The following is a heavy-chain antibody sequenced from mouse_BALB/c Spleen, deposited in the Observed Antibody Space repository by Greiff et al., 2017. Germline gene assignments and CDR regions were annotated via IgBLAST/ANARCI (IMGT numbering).Heavy chain of an antibody. CDR3: ARCYYRYDEDAMDY. V-gene: IGHV1-54*01. Sequence: QVQLQQSGAELVRPGTSVKVSCKASGYAFTNYLIEWVKQRPGQGLAWIGVINPGSGGTNYNEKFKGKATLTADKSSSTAYMQLSSLTSDDSAVYFCARCYYRYDEDAMDYWGQGTSVTVSS. CDR2: INPGSGGT. CDR1: GYAFTNYL. J-gene: IGHJ4*01. D-gene: IGHD2-14*01.